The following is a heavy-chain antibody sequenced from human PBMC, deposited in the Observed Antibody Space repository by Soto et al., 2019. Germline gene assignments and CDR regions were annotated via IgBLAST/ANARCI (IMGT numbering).Heavy chain of an antibody. D-gene: IGHD3-22*01. V-gene: IGHV1-69*06. Sequence: QVLLVQSGAEVKKPGSSVKVSCKLSGATCSSYAMSWVRQAPGQGLEWIGGIIPFFGTPNYAQKFQGRVTITADTSTATSYMELSSLRSDDTAVYYCARDKGAYYSHLVYWGQGTLVTVSS. CDR3: ARDKGAYYSHLVY. CDR1: GATCSSYA. CDR2: IIPFFGTP. J-gene: IGHJ4*02.